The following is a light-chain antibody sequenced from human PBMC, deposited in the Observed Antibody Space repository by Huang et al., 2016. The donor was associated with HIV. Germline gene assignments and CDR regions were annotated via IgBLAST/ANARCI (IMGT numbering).Light chain of an antibody. CDR1: QSVSNY. J-gene: IGKJ4*01. CDR3: QQHRIWPLT. Sequence: EIVLTQSPATLSKSPGVRATLSCRASQSVSNYLAWFHQEPGQAPRLLIYDASNRATGIPARFSGSWSGTSFTLIISSLEPEDFAVYYCQQHRIWPLTFGGGTTVDIK. V-gene: IGKV3-11*01. CDR2: DAS.